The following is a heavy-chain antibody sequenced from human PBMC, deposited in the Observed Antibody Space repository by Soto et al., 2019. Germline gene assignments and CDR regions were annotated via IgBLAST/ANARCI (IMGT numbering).Heavy chain of an antibody. V-gene: IGHV3-53*01. Sequence: GGSLRLSCAASGFTVSSNYMSWVRQAPGKGLEWVSVIYSGGSTYYADSVKGRVTISRDNSKNTLYLQMNSLRAEDTAVYYCARAIAAAGSRWDAFDIWGQGTMVTVSS. CDR1: GFTVSSNY. J-gene: IGHJ3*02. D-gene: IGHD6-13*01. CDR3: ARAIAAAGSRWDAFDI. CDR2: IYSGGST.